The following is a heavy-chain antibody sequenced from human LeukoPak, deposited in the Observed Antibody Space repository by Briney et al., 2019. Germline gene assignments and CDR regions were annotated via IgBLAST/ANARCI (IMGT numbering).Heavy chain of an antibody. CDR1: GGSFSNYF. D-gene: IGHD3-22*01. J-gene: IGHJ4*02. V-gene: IGHV4-4*07. CDR3: AREFREDIGDGYYYEY. CDR2: VYTSGNT. Sequence: PSEALSLTCTVSGGSFSNYFWGWIRQPAGAGLEWIGRVYTSGNTDYNPSLKSRVSMSVDKSKNQFYLKLNSVTAADTAMYYCAREFREDIGDGYYYEYWGQGTLVTVSS.